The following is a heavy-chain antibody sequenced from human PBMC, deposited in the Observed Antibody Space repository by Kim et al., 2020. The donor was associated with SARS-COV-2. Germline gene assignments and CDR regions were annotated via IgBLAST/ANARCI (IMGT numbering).Heavy chain of an antibody. D-gene: IGHD2-2*01. V-gene: IGHV3-30*07. CDR3: ARDRCSSTSCYWGFFDL. J-gene: IGHJ2*01. Sequence: VKGRCTISRDNSKNTLYLQMNSLRAADTAVYYCARDRCSSTSCYWGFFDLWGRGTLVTVSS.